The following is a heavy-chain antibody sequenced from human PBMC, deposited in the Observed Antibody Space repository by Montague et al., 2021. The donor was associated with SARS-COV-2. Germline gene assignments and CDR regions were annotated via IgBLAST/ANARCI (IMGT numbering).Heavy chain of an antibody. Sequence: SETLSLTCTVSGASISSSSYYWGWIRQPPGKGLEWIGDINHSGRTNFNPSLKSRVTVSLDTSKNQFSLKLRSVTAADTAVYYCARAVRGVIILSPYYAMDVWGQGTSVTVSS. D-gene: IGHD3-10*01. CDR2: INHSGRT. CDR1: GASISSSSYY. CDR3: ARAVRGVIILSPYYAMDV. J-gene: IGHJ6*02. V-gene: IGHV4-39*07.